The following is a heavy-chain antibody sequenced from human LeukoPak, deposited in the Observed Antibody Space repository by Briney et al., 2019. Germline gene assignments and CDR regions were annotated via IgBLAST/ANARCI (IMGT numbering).Heavy chain of an antibody. CDR1: GFTFSSYA. CDR3: ARSDYDSSGYTDY. V-gene: IGHV3-30-3*01. CDR2: ISYDGSNK. Sequence: GGSLRLSCAASGFTFSSYAMHWVRQAPGKGLEWVAVISYDGSNKYYADSVKGRFTISGDNSKNTLYLQMNSLRAEDTAVYYCARSDYDSSGYTDYWGQGTLVTVSS. D-gene: IGHD3-22*01. J-gene: IGHJ4*02.